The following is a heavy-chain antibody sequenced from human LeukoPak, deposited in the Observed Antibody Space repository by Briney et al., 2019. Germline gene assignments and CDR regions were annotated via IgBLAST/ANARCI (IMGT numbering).Heavy chain of an antibody. J-gene: IGHJ4*02. V-gene: IGHV4-4*07. CDR3: ARAHYYGSGSYYNAHFDY. CDR1: GGSISSYY. CDR2: IYTSGST. D-gene: IGHD3-10*01. Sequence: PSQTLSLTCAVSGGSISSYYWSWIRQPAGKGLEWIGRIYTSGSTNYNPSLKSRVTMSVDTSKNQFSLKLSSVTAADTAVYYCARAHYYGSGSYYNAHFDYWGQGTLVTVSS.